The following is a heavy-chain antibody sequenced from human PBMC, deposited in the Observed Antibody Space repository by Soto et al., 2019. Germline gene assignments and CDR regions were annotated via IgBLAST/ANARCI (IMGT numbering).Heavy chain of an antibody. V-gene: IGHV3-23*01. CDR3: AKGRGQNCNFDY. CDR1: GFNFSSSA. CDR2: ISGSGGTA. Sequence: EVQLLESGGGSVQPGGSLRLSCADSGFNFSSSAMHWVRRRPGKGLEWVSSISGSGGTAYYADSVKGRFSISRDSLVNTLYLQMNSLRAEDTAVYYCAKGRGQNCNFDYWGHGTLVTVSP. J-gene: IGHJ5*01. D-gene: IGHD3-10*01.